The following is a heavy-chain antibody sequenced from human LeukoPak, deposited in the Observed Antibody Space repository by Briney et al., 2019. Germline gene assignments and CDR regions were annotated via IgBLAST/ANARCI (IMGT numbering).Heavy chain of an antibody. CDR2: ISGSGGST. CDR1: GFTFSSYA. J-gene: IGHJ4*02. D-gene: IGHD2-2*01. CDR3: AKDIPPEIVVVPAAFDY. Sequence: PGGSLRLSCAASGFTFSSYAMSWVRQAPGKGLEWVSAISGSGGSTYYADSVKGRFTISRDNSKNTLYLQMNSLRAEDTAVYYCAKDIPPEIVVVPAAFDYWGQGTLVTVSS. V-gene: IGHV3-23*01.